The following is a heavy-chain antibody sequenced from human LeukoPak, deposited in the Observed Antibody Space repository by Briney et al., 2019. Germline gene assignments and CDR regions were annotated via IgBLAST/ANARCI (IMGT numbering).Heavy chain of an antibody. CDR1: GFSLSTSGVG. CDR2: IDWDDDK. J-gene: IGHJ4*02. D-gene: IGHD3-3*01. CDR3: ARISTIFGARYYFDY. Sequence: SGPTLVNPTQTLTLTCSFSGFSLSTSGVGVGWIRQPPGKALEWLARIDWDDDKYYSTSLKTRLTISKDTSKNQVVLTMTNMDPVDTATYYCARISTIFGARYYFDYWGQGTLVTVSS. V-gene: IGHV2-70*11.